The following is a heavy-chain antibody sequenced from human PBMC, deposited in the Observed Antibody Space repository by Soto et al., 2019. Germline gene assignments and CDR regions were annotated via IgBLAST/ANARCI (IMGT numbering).Heavy chain of an antibody. J-gene: IGHJ4*02. CDR1: GFSVSNNY. Sequence: PGGSLRLSCAVSGFSVSNNYMSWVRQAPGEGLEWVSVLYSGGSTYYADSVRGRFTISRDNSKNTLYLQMDSLRVEDTAVYCCARDPSPVDSWGQGTLVTVSS. CDR3: ARDPSPVDS. CDR2: LYSGGST. V-gene: IGHV3-66*01.